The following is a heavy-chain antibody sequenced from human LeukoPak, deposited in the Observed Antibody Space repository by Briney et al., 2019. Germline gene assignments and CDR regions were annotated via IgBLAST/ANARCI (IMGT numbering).Heavy chain of an antibody. CDR3: ARDRLRWPKIDY. CDR1: GFTFSSYE. J-gene: IGHJ4*02. D-gene: IGHD4-23*01. Sequence: PGGSLRLSCAASGFTFSSYEMNWVRQAPGKGLEWVSYISSRGSTIYYADSVKGRFTISRDNAKKSLSLQMSSLTAADTAVYYCARDRLRWPKIDYWGQGTLVTVSS. V-gene: IGHV3-48*03. CDR2: ISSRGSTI.